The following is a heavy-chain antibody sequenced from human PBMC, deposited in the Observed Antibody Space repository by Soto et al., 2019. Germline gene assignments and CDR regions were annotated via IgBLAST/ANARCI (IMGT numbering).Heavy chain of an antibody. J-gene: IGHJ6*02. D-gene: IGHD3-3*01. V-gene: IGHV4-4*07. CDR2: IYTSGST. CDR3: ARDRTTIGGVVQNYYYGMDV. Sequence: TLSLTCTVSGGSISSYYWSWIRQPAGKGLEWIGRIYTSGSTNYNPSLKSRVTMSVDTSKNQFSLKLSSVTAADTAVYYCARDRTTIGGVVQNYYYGMDVWGQGTTVTVSS. CDR1: GGSISSYY.